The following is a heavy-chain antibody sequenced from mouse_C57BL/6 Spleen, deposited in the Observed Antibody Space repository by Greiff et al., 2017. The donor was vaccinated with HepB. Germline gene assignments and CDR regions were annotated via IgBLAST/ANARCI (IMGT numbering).Heavy chain of an antibody. CDR2: IYPGSGST. CDR1: GYTFTSYW. CDR3: ARRDYDYDEFAY. Sequence: QVQLQQSGAELVKPGASVKMSCKASGYTFTSYWITWVKQRPGQGLEWIGDIYPGSGSTNYNEKFKSKATLTVDTSSSTAYMQLSSLTSEDSAVYYCARRDYDYDEFAYWGQGTLVTVSA. V-gene: IGHV1-55*01. D-gene: IGHD2-4*01. J-gene: IGHJ3*01.